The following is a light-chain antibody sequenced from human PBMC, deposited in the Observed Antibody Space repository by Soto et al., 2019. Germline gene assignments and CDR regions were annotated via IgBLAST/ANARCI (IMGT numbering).Light chain of an antibody. CDR3: QQYNSYPYT. Sequence: DIQMTQSPSTLAASVGDGVTITCRASQSISTWLAWYQQKPGKAPNLLIYKASSLEIGVPSRFSGSGSGTEFTLTISSLQPDDFATYYCQQYNSYPYTFGQGTNLEIK. CDR2: KAS. V-gene: IGKV1-5*03. CDR1: QSISTW. J-gene: IGKJ2*01.